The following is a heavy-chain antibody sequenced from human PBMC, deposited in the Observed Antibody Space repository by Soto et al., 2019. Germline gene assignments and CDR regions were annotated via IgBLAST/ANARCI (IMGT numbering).Heavy chain of an antibody. CDR3: AGNPAASGWYYFGY. CDR2: ISSDGSSQ. CDR1: GFTFSTYA. D-gene: IGHD6-13*01. J-gene: IGHJ4*02. Sequence: GGSLRLSCAASGFTFSTYAMHWVRQAPGKGLEWMAVISSDGSSQYYADSVKGRFTISRDNSKNTLYVQMNSLRVEDTAVYHCAGNPAASGWYYFGYWGQGTLVTVSS. V-gene: IGHV3-30-3*01.